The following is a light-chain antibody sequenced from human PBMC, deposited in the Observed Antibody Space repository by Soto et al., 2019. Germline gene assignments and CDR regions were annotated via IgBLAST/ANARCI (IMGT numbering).Light chain of an antibody. Sequence: SVLTQPPSVSEAPGQRATISCTGSSSNIGAGYEAHWYQQVPGTAPKLLIYENNNRPSGVPDRFSGSKSGTSASLAITGLQAEDEAEYYCQSYDSRLSGYVFGTGTKVTVL. CDR3: QSYDSRLSGYV. J-gene: IGLJ1*01. CDR1: SSNIGAGYE. V-gene: IGLV1-40*01. CDR2: ENN.